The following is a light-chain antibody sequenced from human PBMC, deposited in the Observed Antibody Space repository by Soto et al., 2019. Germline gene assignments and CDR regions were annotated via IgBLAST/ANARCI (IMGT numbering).Light chain of an antibody. Sequence: AIQMTQSPSSLSASVGDRVNITCRASQGIRNNLGWYQQKPGKAPKLLIYSASSLQSGVPSRFSGSGSGTDFTLSISSLQPEDFATYYCLQDYNYPPTFGQGTKVEIK. CDR3: LQDYNYPPT. CDR1: QGIRNN. J-gene: IGKJ1*01. CDR2: SAS. V-gene: IGKV1-6*01.